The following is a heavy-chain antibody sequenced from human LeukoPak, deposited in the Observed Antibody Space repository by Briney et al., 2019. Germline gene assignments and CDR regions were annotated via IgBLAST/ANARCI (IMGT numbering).Heavy chain of an antibody. D-gene: IGHD5-12*01. CDR2: IRVSGNST. V-gene: IGHV3-23*01. CDR3: ARDEGGWSFDY. J-gene: IGHJ4*02. CDR1: GFTFSSYA. Sequence: PGGSLRLSCAASGFTFSSYAMSWVRQAPVKGLEWVSGIRVSGNSTYYADSVKGRFTISRDNSKNTLYLQMNSLRAEDTAVYYCARDEGGWSFDYWGQGTLVTVSS.